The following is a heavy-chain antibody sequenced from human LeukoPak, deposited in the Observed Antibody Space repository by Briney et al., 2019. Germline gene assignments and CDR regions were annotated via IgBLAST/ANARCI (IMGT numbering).Heavy chain of an antibody. D-gene: IGHD6-13*01. V-gene: IGHV3-23*01. J-gene: IGHJ4*02. Sequence: GGSLRISCAASGFTFSSYAMSWVRQAPGKGLEWVSTISGSGGGTYYADSVKGRFTISRDNSKNTLYLQMNSLRAEDTAVYYCVKDPAWYRYSSSWDDYWGQGTLVTVSS. CDR2: ISGSGGGT. CDR3: VKDPAWYRYSSSWDDY. CDR1: GFTFSSYA.